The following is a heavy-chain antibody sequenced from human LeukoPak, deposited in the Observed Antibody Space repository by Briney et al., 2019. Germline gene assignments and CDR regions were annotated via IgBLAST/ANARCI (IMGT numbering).Heavy chain of an antibody. Sequence: PGGSPRLSCAASGFTFSSYSMNWVRQAPGKGLEWVSSISSSSYIYYADSVKGRFTISRDNAKNSLYLQMNSLRAEDTAVYYCARAPSSSRGYFQHWGQGTLVTVSS. D-gene: IGHD2-2*01. V-gene: IGHV3-21*01. J-gene: IGHJ1*01. CDR2: ISSSSYI. CDR1: GFTFSSYS. CDR3: ARAPSSSRGYFQH.